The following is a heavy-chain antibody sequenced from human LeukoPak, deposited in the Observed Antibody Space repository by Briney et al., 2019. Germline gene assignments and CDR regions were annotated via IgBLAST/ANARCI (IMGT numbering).Heavy chain of an antibody. V-gene: IGHV1-69*05. J-gene: IGHJ6*03. CDR3: ASSPRIVGRLDYYYYMDV. Sequence: ASVKVTCKASGLTLSTYAISWVRQAPGQGLEWMGGIIPMVGSAHYAQKFQDRVTITTDESTTIAYMELSSLRSEDTAVYYCASSPRIVGRLDYYYYMDVWGKGTTVTVSS. CDR2: IIPMVGSA. CDR1: GLTLSTYA. D-gene: IGHD6-6*01.